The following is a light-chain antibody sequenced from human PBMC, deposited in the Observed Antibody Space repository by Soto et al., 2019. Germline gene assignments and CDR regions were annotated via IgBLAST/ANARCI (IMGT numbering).Light chain of an antibody. J-gene: IGKJ5*01. CDR1: QGIRSS. CDR3: QQSHSYPLIT. Sequence: AIQLTQSPSSLSASVGDRVTITCRASQGIRSSLAWYHQKPGRAPNLLIYDASTLENGVPPRFSGSGSGTDFTLTISSLQPEDFATYYCQQSHSYPLITFGQGTRLEIK. V-gene: IGKV1-13*02. CDR2: DAS.